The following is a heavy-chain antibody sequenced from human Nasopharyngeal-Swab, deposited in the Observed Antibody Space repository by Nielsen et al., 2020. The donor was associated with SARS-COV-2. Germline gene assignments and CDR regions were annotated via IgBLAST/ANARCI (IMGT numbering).Heavy chain of an antibody. CDR2: TYYRSKWYT. CDR3: ARVRGITMIQGAYYFDN. Sequence: WIRQSPSRGLEWLGRTYYRSKWYTDYAISVKSRITLNRDTSKNQFPLQLDSVTPEDTAVYYCARVRGITMIQGAYYFDNWGQGTLVTVSS. V-gene: IGHV6-1*01. J-gene: IGHJ4*02. D-gene: IGHD3-10*01.